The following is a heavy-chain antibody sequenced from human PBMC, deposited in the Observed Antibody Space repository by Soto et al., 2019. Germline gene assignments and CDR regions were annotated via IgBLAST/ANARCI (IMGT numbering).Heavy chain of an antibody. CDR2: ISAYNGNT. V-gene: IGHV1-18*01. J-gene: IGHJ5*02. CDR3: ARSLYGGIAYSKNWFDP. CDR1: GYTFTSYG. D-gene: IGHD6-13*01. Sequence: QVQLVQSGAEVKKPGASVKVSCKASGYTFTSYGISWVRQAPGQGLEWMGWISAYNGNTNYAQKLQGRDTMTTDTSTSTAYMELRSLRSDDTAVYYCARSLYGGIAYSKNWFDPWGQGTLVTVSS.